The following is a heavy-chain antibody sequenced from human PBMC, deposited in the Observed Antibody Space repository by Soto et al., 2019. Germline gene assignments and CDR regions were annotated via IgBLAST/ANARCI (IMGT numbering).Heavy chain of an antibody. V-gene: IGHV2-5*01. CDR2: IYWNDDK. D-gene: IGHD2-21*01. J-gene: IGHJ6*02. Sequence: SGPTLVNPTQTLTLTCIFSGFSLSTIGVGVGWIRQPPGKAPEWLGIIYWNDDKRYSPSLKTRVTITKDTSRNQVVLIMTSVEADDTATYYCAHDTSGWRWLPDVWGQGTTVTVSS. CDR3: AHDTSGWRWLPDV. CDR1: GFSLSTIGVG.